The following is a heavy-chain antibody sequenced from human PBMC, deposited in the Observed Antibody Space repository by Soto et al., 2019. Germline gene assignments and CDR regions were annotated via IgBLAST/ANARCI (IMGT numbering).Heavy chain of an antibody. V-gene: IGHV3-23*04. CDR2: ITASGGST. D-gene: IGHD6-19*01. Sequence: EVQLVESGGGLVQPGGSVRLSCAASEFTFSNYAMSWVRQPPGKGLEWVSAITASGGSTYYADSVKGRFTISRDNSKNILYLQKNSLRAEDTAVDYCWKDGSGWYLKPLAPLDYWGQGTLVTVSS. CDR3: WKDGSGWYLKPLAPLDY. CDR1: EFTFSNYA. J-gene: IGHJ4*02.